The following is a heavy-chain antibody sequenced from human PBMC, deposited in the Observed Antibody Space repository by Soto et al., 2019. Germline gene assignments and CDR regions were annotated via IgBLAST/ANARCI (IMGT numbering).Heavy chain of an antibody. J-gene: IGHJ6*02. CDR1: GGTFSSYA. CDR2: IIPIFGTA. Sequence: GASVKVSCKASGGTFSSYAISWVRQAPGQGLEWMGGIIPIFGTANYAQKFQGRVTITADESTSTAYMELSSLRSEDTAVYYCARVDSGSYYVSYYYGMDVWGQGTTVTVS. CDR3: ARVDSGSYYVSYYYGMDV. D-gene: IGHD1-26*01. V-gene: IGHV1-69*13.